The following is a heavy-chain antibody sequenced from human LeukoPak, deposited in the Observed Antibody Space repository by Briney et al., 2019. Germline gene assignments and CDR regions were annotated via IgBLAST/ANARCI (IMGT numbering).Heavy chain of an antibody. CDR3: ARDSAFGGVIANNWFDP. D-gene: IGHD3-16*02. CDR2: ISAYNGNT. J-gene: IGHJ5*02. V-gene: IGHV1-18*04. Sequence: GASVKVSCKASGYTFTSYGISWVRQAPGQGLEWMVWISAYNGNTNYAQKLQGRVTMTTDTSTSTAYMELRSLRSDDTAVYYCARDSAFGGVIANNWFDPWGQGTLVTVSS. CDR1: GYTFTSYG.